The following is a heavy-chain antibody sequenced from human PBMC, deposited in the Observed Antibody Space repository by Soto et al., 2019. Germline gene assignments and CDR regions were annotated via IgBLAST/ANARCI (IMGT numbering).Heavy chain of an antibody. CDR2: IYYSGST. D-gene: IGHD2-15*01. V-gene: IGHV4-39*01. CDR1: GGSISSSSYY. J-gene: IGHJ3*02. CDR3: ARPHGGYCSGGSCYGGDAFDI. Sequence: SETLSLTCTVSGGSISSSSYYWGWIRQPPGKGLEWIGSIYYSGSTYYNPSLKSRVTISVDTSKNQFSLKLSSVTAADTAVYYCARPHGGYCSGGSCYGGDAFDIWGQGTTVTVSS.